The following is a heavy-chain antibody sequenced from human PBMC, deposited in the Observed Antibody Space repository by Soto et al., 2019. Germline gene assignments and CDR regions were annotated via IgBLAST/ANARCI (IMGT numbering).Heavy chain of an antibody. D-gene: IGHD2-15*01. CDR2: IKQDGSVK. J-gene: IGHJ6*02. CDR3: ARDSCGFPRGGSCYYSNYGMDV. CDR1: GFTFSSYW. V-gene: IGHV3-7*03. Sequence: EVQLVESGGGLVQPGGSLRLSCAASGFTFSSYWMSWVRQAPGKGLEWVVNIKQDGSVKYYVDSVKGRFTISRDNAKNSLYLQMNSLRADDTAVYYCARDSCGFPRGGSCYYSNYGMDVWGQGTTVTVSS.